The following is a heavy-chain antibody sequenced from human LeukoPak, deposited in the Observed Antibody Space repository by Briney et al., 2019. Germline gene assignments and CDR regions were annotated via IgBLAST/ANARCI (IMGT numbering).Heavy chain of an antibody. V-gene: IGHV3-20*04. J-gene: IGHJ6*03. Sequence: GGSLRLSCAASGFTFDDYGMSWVRQAPGKGLESVSGINWNGGSTGYADSVKGRFTISRDNAKNSLYLQMNSLRAEDTALYYCARSGLSHSPMITFGGVIADYYMDVWGKGTTVTVSS. CDR1: GFTFDDYG. D-gene: IGHD3-16*02. CDR3: ARSGLSHSPMITFGGVIADYYMDV. CDR2: INWNGGST.